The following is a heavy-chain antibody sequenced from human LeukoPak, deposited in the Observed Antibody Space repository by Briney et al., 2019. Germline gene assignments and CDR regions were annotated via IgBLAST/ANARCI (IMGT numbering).Heavy chain of an antibody. Sequence: GGSLRLSCAASGFTFSSYGMSWVRQAPGKGLEWVSGISGSGGSTYYADSVKGRFTISRGNSKNTLYLQINSLRAEDTAVYYCAKAHGGYSWDYWGQGTLVTVSS. CDR2: ISGSGGST. J-gene: IGHJ4*02. V-gene: IGHV3-23*01. CDR1: GFTFSSYG. D-gene: IGHD5-12*01. CDR3: AKAHGGYSWDY.